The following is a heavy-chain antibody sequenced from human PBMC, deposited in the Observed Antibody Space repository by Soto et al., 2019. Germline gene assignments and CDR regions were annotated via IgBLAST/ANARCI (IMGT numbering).Heavy chain of an antibody. V-gene: IGHV4-34*01. CDR2: INHSGRT. D-gene: IGHD1-7*01. CDR3: ARPYNWNFYGPLDY. J-gene: IGHJ4*02. CDR1: GDSFSGYY. Sequence: PSETLSLTCAVYGDSFSGYYWSWIRQPPGKGLEWIGEINHSGRTNYNPSLKSRVTMSVDTSKNQFSLRLTSVTAADTAVYYCARPYNWNFYGPLDYWAQGTLVTVSS.